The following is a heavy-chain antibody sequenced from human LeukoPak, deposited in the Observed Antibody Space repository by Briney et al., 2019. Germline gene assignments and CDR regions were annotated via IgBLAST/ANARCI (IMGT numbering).Heavy chain of an antibody. CDR2: IIPIFGTA. CDR1: GGTFSSYA. CDR3: ARDPDYYGSGSYYNGRGYFDY. J-gene: IGHJ4*02. Sequence: SVKVSFKSSGGTFSSYAISWVRQAPGQGLEWMGGIIPIFGTANYAQKFEGRVTITADKSTSTAYMELSSLRSEDTAVYYCARDPDYYGSGSYYNGRGYFDYWGQGTLVNVSS. V-gene: IGHV1-69*06. D-gene: IGHD3-10*01.